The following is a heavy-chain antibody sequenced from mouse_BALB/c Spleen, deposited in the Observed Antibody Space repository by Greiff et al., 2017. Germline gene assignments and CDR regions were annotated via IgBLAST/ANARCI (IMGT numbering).Heavy chain of an antibody. CDR3: ARDRDLGDAMDY. CDR1: GYSITSGYY. CDR2: ISYDGSN. D-gene: IGHD2-14*01. J-gene: IGHJ4*01. V-gene: IGHV3-6*02. Sequence: EVKLMESGPGLVKPSQSLSLTCSVTGYSITSGYYWNWIRQFPGNKLEWMGYISYDGSNNYNPSLKNRISITRDTSKNQFFLKLNSVTTEDTATYYCARDRDLGDAMDYWGQGTSVTVSS.